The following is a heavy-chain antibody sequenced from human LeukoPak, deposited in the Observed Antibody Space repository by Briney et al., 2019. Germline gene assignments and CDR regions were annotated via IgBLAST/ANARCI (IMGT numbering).Heavy chain of an antibody. CDR3: AREGVQRTRIQLLDY. Sequence: GGSLRLSCAASGFTFSSYWMHWVRQAPGKGLEWVAVIWYDGSNKYYADSVKGRFTISRDNSKNTLYLQMNSLRAEDTAVYYCAREGVQRTRIQLLDYWGQGTLVTVSS. D-gene: IGHD5-18*01. CDR1: GFTFSSYW. CDR2: IWYDGSNK. V-gene: IGHV3-33*08. J-gene: IGHJ4*02.